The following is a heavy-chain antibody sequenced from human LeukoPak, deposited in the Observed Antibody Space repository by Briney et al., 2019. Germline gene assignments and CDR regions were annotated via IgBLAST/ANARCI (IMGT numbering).Heavy chain of an antibody. D-gene: IGHD6-19*01. CDR1: GFTFSSYW. Sequence: PGGSLRLSCAASGFTFSSYWMSWVRQAPGKGLEWVANIQQDGSKKYYVDSVKGRFTISRDNSKNTLYLQMNSLRAEDTAVYYCARHHYSSGWYGYYFDYWGQGTLVTVSS. CDR2: IQQDGSKK. CDR3: ARHHYSSGWYGYYFDY. V-gene: IGHV3-7*01. J-gene: IGHJ4*02.